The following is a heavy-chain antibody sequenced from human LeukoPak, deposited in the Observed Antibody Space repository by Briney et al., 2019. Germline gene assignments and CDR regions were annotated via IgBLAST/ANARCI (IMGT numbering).Heavy chain of an antibody. Sequence: GGSLRLSCAASGFTFSDYYMSWIRQAPGKGLEWVSYISSSGSSIYYADSVKGRFTISRDNAKNSLYLQMNSLRAEDTAVYYCAKVTGTTISIGYFDLWGRGTLVTVSS. CDR2: ISSSGSSI. D-gene: IGHD1-7*01. CDR1: GFTFSDYY. CDR3: AKVTGTTISIGYFDL. V-gene: IGHV3-11*01. J-gene: IGHJ2*01.